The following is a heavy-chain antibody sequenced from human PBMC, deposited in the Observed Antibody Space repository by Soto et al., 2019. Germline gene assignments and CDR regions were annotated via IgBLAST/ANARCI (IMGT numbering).Heavy chain of an antibody. CDR2: IYWDDDK. V-gene: IGHV2-5*02. J-gene: IGHJ4*02. D-gene: IGHD6-13*01. CDR3: AHRQSSWYVTSNSFDY. Sequence: QITLKESGPTLVKPTQTLTLTCTFSGFSLSTSGVGVGWIRQPPGKALEWLALIYWDDDKRYSPSLKSRLTITXXTXKXXVVLTMTNMDPVDTATYYCAHRQSSWYVTSNSFDYWGQGTLVTVSS. CDR1: GFSLSTSGVG.